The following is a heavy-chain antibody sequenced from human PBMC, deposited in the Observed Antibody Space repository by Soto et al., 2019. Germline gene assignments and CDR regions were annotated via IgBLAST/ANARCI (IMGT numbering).Heavy chain of an antibody. J-gene: IGHJ4*02. CDR3: ARGGGWSGGSCYPLGR. V-gene: IGHV4-34*01. CDR2: VNHSGST. D-gene: IGHD2-15*01. Sequence: QVQLQQWGAGLLKPSETLSLTCAVYGGSFSGNYWSWIRQPPGKGLEWIGEVNHSGSTNYNPSLKSRVIISVDSSKNQFSLKLSSVTAADTAVYYCARGGGWSGGSCYPLGRWGQGTLVTVSS. CDR1: GGSFSGNY.